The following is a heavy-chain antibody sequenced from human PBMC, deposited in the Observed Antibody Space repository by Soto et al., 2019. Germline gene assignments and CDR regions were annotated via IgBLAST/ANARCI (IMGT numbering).Heavy chain of an antibody. CDR2: IYHSGST. CDR1: GFTFSSYAM. CDR3: AGAGTQLY. D-gene: IGHD6-19*01. Sequence: GSMRLSCAASGFTFSSYAMSWVRQPPGKGLEWIGEIYHSGSTNYNPSLKSRVTISVDKSKNQFSLKLSSVTAADTAVYYCAGAGTQLYWGQGTLVTVSS. V-gene: IGHV4-4*02. J-gene: IGHJ4*02.